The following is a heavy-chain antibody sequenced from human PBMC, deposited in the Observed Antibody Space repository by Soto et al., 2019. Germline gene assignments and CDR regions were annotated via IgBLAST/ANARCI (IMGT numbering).Heavy chain of an antibody. CDR1: GFTFSTYA. CDR3: ARLYCSASSCYSVGAFDI. J-gene: IGHJ3*02. Sequence: PGGSLRLSCAASGFTFSTYAMSWVRQAPGKGLEWVSGISGSATATHYADSVKGRFTISRDNSKSTLYLQMNSLGAEDTAVYYCARLYCSASSCYSVGAFDIRGQGTMVTVS. CDR2: ISGSATAT. V-gene: IGHV3-23*01. D-gene: IGHD2-15*01.